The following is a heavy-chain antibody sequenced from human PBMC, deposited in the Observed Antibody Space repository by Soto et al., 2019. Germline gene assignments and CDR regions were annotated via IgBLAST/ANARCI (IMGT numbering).Heavy chain of an antibody. J-gene: IGHJ4*02. CDR2: IQSKLEGGTI. CDR1: GIIFKSAW. CDR3: AQRGGNDFWGGFDF. V-gene: IGHV3-15*01. Sequence: GGSLRLLCAGSGIIFKSAWMAWVRQGSGKGLEWVGRIQSKLEGGTIDDASPVKGRFNISRDDSKTAMFLQMNSLIPDNTAVYYCAQRGGNDFWGGFDFWGPGTLVTVSS. D-gene: IGHD7-27*01.